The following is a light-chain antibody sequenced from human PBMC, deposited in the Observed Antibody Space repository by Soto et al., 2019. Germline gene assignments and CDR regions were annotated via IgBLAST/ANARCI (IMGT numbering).Light chain of an antibody. CDR3: QKYPNLWT. CDR2: GAS. Sequence: EIVMTQSPATLSVSPGERATLSCRASQSVSSNLAWYQQKPGQAPRLLIYGASTRATGIPARFSGSGSGTEFTLTISSLQSEDCAVYYCQKYPNLWTFGQGTKVDIK. CDR1: QSVSSN. J-gene: IGKJ1*01. V-gene: IGKV3-15*01.